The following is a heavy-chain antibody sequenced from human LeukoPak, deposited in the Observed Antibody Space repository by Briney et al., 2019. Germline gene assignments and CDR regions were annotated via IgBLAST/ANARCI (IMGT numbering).Heavy chain of an antibody. CDR2: ISGSGGST. D-gene: IGHD2-21*01. V-gene: IGHV3-23*01. CDR3: ARDLLWAFDY. J-gene: IGHJ4*02. CDR1: GFTFSSYA. Sequence: PGGSLRLSCAASGFTFSSYAMNWVRQAPGKGLEWVSAISGSGGSTYYADSVQGRFTISRDNSKNTLYLQMNSLRDEDTAVYYCARDLLWAFDYWGQGTLVTVAS.